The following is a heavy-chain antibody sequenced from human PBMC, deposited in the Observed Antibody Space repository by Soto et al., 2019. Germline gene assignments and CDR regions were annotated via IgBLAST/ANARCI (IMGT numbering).Heavy chain of an antibody. Sequence: PGGSLRLSCAASGLTISNNYMNWVRLAPGKGLEWVSIINSGDTTHYADSVRGRFTISRDNSMSTIYLQMNSLRADDTGMYYCATGRGYNIESWGPGTLGTVSS. CDR1: GLTISNNY. CDR2: INSGDTT. V-gene: IGHV3-66*01. D-gene: IGHD3-3*01. CDR3: ATGRGYNIES. J-gene: IGHJ4*02.